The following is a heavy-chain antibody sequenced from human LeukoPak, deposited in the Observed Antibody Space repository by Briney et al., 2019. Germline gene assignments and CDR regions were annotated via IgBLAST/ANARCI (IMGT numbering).Heavy chain of an antibody. CDR3: AREYSSGWFDAFDI. CDR1: GFTFDDYG. V-gene: IGHV3-20*04. J-gene: IGHJ3*02. D-gene: IGHD6-19*01. CDR2: INWNGGST. Sequence: GGSLRLSCAASGFTFDDYGMSWVRQAPGKGLEWVSGINWNGGSTGYADAVKGRFTISSDNAKNSLYLQMNSLRAEDTALYYCAREYSSGWFDAFDIWGQGTMVTVSS.